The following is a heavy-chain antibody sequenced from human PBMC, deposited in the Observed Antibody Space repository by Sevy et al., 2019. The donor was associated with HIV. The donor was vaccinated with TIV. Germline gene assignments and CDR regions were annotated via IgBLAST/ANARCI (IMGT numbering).Heavy chain of an antibody. Sequence: GGSLRLSCAASGFIFNSYAMSWVRQAPGKGLEWVSTISGSGGSTYYADSVKGRFTISRDNFKNTLDPQMNSLRAEDTAVYYCAKAYGSGSPPFDWGQGTLVTVSS. CDR2: ISGSGGST. CDR3: AKAYGSGSPPFD. D-gene: IGHD3-10*01. V-gene: IGHV3-23*01. J-gene: IGHJ4*02. CDR1: GFIFNSYA.